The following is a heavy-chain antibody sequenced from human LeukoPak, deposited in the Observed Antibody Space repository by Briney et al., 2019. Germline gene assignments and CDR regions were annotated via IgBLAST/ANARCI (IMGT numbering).Heavy chain of an antibody. V-gene: IGHV4-61*02. CDR2: IYTSGST. J-gene: IGHJ5*02. Sequence: SETLSLTCTVSGGSISSGSYYWSWIRQPAGKGLEWIGRIYTSGSTNYNPSLKSRVTISVDTSKNQFSLKLSSVTAADTAVYYCARGQWLGQYNWFDPWGQGTLVTVSS. CDR3: ARGQWLGQYNWFDP. CDR1: GGSISSGSYY. D-gene: IGHD6-19*01.